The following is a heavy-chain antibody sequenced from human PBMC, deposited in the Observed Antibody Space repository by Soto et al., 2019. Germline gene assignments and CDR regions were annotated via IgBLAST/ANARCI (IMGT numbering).Heavy chain of an antibody. Sequence: GASVKVSCKASGYTFTSYGISWVRQAPGQGLEWMGWISAYNGNTNYAQKLQGRVTMTTDTSTSTAYMELRSLRSDDTAVYYCARDAAGIVVVPAFGGYYYYYGMDVWGQGTTVTVSS. CDR2: ISAYNGNT. V-gene: IGHV1-18*01. D-gene: IGHD2-2*01. CDR3: ARDAAGIVVVPAFGGYYYYYGMDV. J-gene: IGHJ6*02. CDR1: GYTFTSYG.